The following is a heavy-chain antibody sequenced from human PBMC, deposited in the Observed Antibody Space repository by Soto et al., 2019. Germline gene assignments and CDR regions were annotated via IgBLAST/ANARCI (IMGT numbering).Heavy chain of an antibody. D-gene: IGHD3-22*01. CDR3: AKAIGGSSYSSPGY. CDR2: ISYDGSEK. Sequence: PGGSLILSCAASGFTFRSYCMHWVRQAPGKGLEWVAAISYDGSEKFYADSVKGRFTISRDNSKNTLYLEMNSLGDEDTAVYYCAKAIGGSSYSSPGYWGQGTLVTVSS. V-gene: IGHV3-30*18. J-gene: IGHJ4*02. CDR1: GFTFRSYC.